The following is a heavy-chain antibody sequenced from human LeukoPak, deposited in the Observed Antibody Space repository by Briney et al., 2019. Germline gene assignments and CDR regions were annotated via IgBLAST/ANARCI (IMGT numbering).Heavy chain of an antibody. Sequence: ASVKVSCKASGYTFSGYYMHWVRHAPGQGLEWLGWINPNSGGTNYAQKFQGRVTMTRDTSISTAYMELSRMRSDDTAMYYCAREQDDSSGYYCLDYWGQGTLVTVSS. CDR1: GYTFSGYY. D-gene: IGHD3-22*01. J-gene: IGHJ4*02. CDR2: INPNSGGT. CDR3: AREQDDSSGYYCLDY. V-gene: IGHV1-2*02.